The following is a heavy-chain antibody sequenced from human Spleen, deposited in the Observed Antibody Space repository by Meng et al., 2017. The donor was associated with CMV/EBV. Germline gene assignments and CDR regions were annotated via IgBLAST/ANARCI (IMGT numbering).Heavy chain of an antibody. CDR2: INPSDDST. Sequence: SCKASGYTFTGYFLHWVRQAPGQGLEWMGMINPSDDSTSYAQKFQGRVTMTRDTSTSTVYMELSSLRSEDTAVFYCARGTATLSDYWGQGTLVTVSS. J-gene: IGHJ4*02. CDR1: GYTFTGYF. CDR3: ARGTATLSDY. V-gene: IGHV1-46*01. D-gene: IGHD5-18*01.